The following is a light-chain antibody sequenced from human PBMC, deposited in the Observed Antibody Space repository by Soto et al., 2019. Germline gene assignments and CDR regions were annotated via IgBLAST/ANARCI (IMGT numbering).Light chain of an antibody. V-gene: IGLV8-61*01. J-gene: IGLJ2*01. CDR1: SGSVSTSYY. Sequence: QAVVTQEPSFSVSPGGTVTLTCGLNSGSVSTSYYPSWYQQIPGQAPRTLIYSTNTRSSGVPDRFSGSILGNKAALTITGAQADDESDYYCVLYVGTGILFGGGTKLTVL. CDR3: VLYVGTGIL. CDR2: STN.